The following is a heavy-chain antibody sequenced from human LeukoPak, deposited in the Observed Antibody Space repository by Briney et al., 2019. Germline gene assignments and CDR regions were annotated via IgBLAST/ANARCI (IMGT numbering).Heavy chain of an antibody. CDR3: AREGYDSL. CDR1: VGSISSGNYY. J-gene: IGHJ4*02. Sequence: SETLSLTCTVSVGSISSGNYYWSWIRQPAGKGLEWIGHIYTSGSTNYNPSLKSRVTISVDTSKNQFSLKLSSVTAADTAVCYCAREGYDSLWGQGTLVTVSS. D-gene: IGHD3-3*01. CDR2: IYTSGST. V-gene: IGHV4-61*09.